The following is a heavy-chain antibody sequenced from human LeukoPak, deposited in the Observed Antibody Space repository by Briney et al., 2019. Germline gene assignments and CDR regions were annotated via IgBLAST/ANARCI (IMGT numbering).Heavy chain of an antibody. Sequence: GGSLRLSCAASGFTFSSSSMNWVRQAPGKGLEWVSSISSSSNYIYYADSVKGRFTISRDNAKNSLYLQMNSLRAEDTAVYYCARDRETYGSGGYVSYWGQGTLVTVSS. CDR1: GFTFSSSS. J-gene: IGHJ4*02. D-gene: IGHD3-10*01. CDR3: ARDRETYGSGGYVSY. CDR2: ISSSSNYI. V-gene: IGHV3-21*01.